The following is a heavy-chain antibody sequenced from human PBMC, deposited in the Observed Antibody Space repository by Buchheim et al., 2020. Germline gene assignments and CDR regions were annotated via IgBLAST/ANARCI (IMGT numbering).Heavy chain of an antibody. CDR3: AVDPYGSSSWPGGPYFDY. CDR2: INPSGGST. CDR1: GYTLTSYY. V-gene: IGHV1-46*01. Sequence: QVQLVQSGAEVKKPGASVKVSCKASGYTLTSYYMHWVRQAPGQGLEWMGIINPSGGSTSYAQKFQGRVTMTRDTSTSTVYMELSSLRSEDTAVYYCAVDPYGSSSWPGGPYFDYWGQGTL. D-gene: IGHD6-13*01. J-gene: IGHJ4*02.